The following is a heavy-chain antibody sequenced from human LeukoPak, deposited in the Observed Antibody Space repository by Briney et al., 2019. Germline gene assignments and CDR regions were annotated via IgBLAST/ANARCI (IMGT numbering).Heavy chain of an antibody. CDR3: AKDGQVGATTFLDY. D-gene: IGHD1-26*01. Sequence: PGGSLRLSCAASGFTFSSYAMSWVRQAPGKGLEWVSAISGSGGSTYYADSVKGRFTISRDTSKNTLFLQMDSLRAEDTAVYYCAKDGQVGATTFLDYWGQGTLVTVSS. V-gene: IGHV3-23*01. CDR1: GFTFSSYA. CDR2: ISGSGGST. J-gene: IGHJ4*02.